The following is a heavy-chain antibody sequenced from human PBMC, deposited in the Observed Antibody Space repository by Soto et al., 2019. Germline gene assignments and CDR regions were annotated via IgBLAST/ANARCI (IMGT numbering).Heavy chain of an antibody. CDR3: ARRGGNSHYYYYGMDV. CDR2: ISAYNGNT. D-gene: IGHD4-4*01. CDR1: GYTFTSYG. J-gene: IGHJ6*02. Sequence: GASVKVSCKASGYTFTSYGISGVRQAPGQGLEWMGWISAYNGNTNYAQKLQGRVTMTTDTSTSTAYMELRSLRSDDTAVYYCARRGGNSHYYYYGMDVWGQGTTVTVSS. V-gene: IGHV1-18*01.